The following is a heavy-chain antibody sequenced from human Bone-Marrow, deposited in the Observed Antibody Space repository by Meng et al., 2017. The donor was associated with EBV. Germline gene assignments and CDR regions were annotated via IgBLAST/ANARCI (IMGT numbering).Heavy chain of an antibody. CDR1: GYTFSGYY. CDR3: ARVLGVIAAVPGY. D-gene: IGHD6-13*01. Sequence: VRSGAEFKKPGASVKVSCTASGYTFSGYYMHWLRRAPGRGLEWMGRINPNSGGTNYAQKFQGRVTMTRDTSISTAYMELSRLRSDDTAVYYCARVLGVIAAVPGYWGQGTLVTVSS. V-gene: IGHV1-2*06. J-gene: IGHJ4*02. CDR2: INPNSGGT.